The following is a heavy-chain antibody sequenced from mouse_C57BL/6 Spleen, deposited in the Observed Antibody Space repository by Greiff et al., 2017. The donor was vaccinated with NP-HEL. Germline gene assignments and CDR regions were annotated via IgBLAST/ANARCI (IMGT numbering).Heavy chain of an antibody. V-gene: IGHV1-64*01. CDR3: ARGDDYDAWFAY. CDR1: GYTFTRYW. CDR2: IHPISGCP. Sequence: QVQLQQPGAELVKPGASVKLSCKASGYTFTRYWMHWVKQRPAQDLEWIGVIHPISGCPNYNDMFQNTATHTVEHSSSTAYMQLSCLTSEDSAGYYCARGDDYDAWFAYWGKGTLVTVSA. D-gene: IGHD2-4*01. J-gene: IGHJ3*01.